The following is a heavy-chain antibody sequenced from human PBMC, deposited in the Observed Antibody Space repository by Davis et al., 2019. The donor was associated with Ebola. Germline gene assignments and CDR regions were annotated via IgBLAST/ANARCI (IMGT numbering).Heavy chain of an antibody. CDR3: ARRLFGYYCTTTSCYLNGFDS. CDR1: GFTFRDYA. J-gene: IGHJ4*02. Sequence: GESLKISCAASGFTFRDYAMNWVRQAPGKGLEWVSVISGSGGATYYAASVKGRFTISRDNSKSTLLLQMHSLRAEDTAVYYCARRLFGYYCTTTSCYLNGFDSWGPGTLVTVSS. D-gene: IGHD2-2*01. V-gene: IGHV3-23*01. CDR2: ISGSGGAT.